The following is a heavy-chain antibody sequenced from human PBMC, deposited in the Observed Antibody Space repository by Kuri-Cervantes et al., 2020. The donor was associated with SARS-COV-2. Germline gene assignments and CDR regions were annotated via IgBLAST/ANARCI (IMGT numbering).Heavy chain of an antibody. V-gene: IGHV3-20*04. CDR3: ARASFDFWSGYYTGYYFDY. CDR1: GFTFDDYG. D-gene: IGHD3-3*01. CDR2: INWNGGST. Sequence: GESLKISCEASGFTFDDYGMSWVRQAPGKGLEWVSGINWNGGSTGYADSVKGRFTVSRDNAKNSLFLQMNSLRAEDTAVYYCARASFDFWSGYYTGYYFDYWGQGSLVTVSS. J-gene: IGHJ4*02.